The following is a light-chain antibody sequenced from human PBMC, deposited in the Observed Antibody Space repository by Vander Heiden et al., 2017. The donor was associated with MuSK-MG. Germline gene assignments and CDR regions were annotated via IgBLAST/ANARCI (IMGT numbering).Light chain of an antibody. CDR2: DNA. J-gene: IGLJ2*01. Sequence: SYVLAQRPSMSVATGQTAGVTGGGNNIGSKSVHWYQQKPGQAPVLVVYDNADRPSGVPERFTGSISANTATLTITRVEPGDEADYYCQVSDSRTEHVIFGRGSKLTVL. CDR1: NIGSKS. V-gene: IGLV3-21*02. CDR3: QVSDSRTEHVI.